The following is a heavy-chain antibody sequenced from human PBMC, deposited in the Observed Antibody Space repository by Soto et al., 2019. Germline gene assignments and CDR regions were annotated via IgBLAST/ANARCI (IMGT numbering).Heavy chain of an antibody. CDR2: IMPIFRAP. CDR3: ASWLKGPDIGHYYYGMDV. Sequence: QVQLVQSGAEVKKPGSSVKVSCKASGGAFSDYAFSWVRQAPGQGLEWLGGIMPIFRAPDYAQKFQGRVTITADELTRTAYMEMNSLRSEDTAVYYCASWLKGPDIGHYYYGMDVWGQGTTVTVS. J-gene: IGHJ6*02. CDR1: GGAFSDYA. V-gene: IGHV1-69*12. D-gene: IGHD2-15*01.